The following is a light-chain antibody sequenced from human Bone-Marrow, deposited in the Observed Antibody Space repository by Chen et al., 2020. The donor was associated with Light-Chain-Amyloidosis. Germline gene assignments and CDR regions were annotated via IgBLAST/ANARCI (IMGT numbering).Light chain of an antibody. CDR2: AVS. CDR1: SGDVGTYND. J-gene: IGLJ1*01. Sequence: QSALTQPASVSGAPGQSIPIPCTGTSGDVGTYNDVSWYQQHPGKAPKVMIYAVSNRPSGVSNRFSGSKSGNTASLTISGLQAEDEADYYCSSFTSSSSYVFGPGTKVTVL. CDR3: SSFTSSSSYV. V-gene: IGLV2-14*01.